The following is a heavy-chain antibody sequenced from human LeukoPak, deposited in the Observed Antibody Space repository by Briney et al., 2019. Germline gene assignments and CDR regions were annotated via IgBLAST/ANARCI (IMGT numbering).Heavy chain of an antibody. CDR1: GGSFSGYY. CDR3: ARRDAPTYYDILTGYPAGNAFDI. CDR2: INHSGST. V-gene: IGHV4-34*01. J-gene: IGHJ3*02. Sequence: SETLSLTCAVYGGSFSGYYWSWIRQPPGKGLEWIGEINHSGSTNYNPSLKSRVSISVDTSKNQFSLKLSSVTAADTAVYYCARRDAPTYYDILTGYPAGNAFDIWAKGQWSPSLQ. D-gene: IGHD3-9*01.